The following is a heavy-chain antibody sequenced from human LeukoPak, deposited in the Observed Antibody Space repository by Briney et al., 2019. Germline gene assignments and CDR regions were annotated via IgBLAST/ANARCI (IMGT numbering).Heavy chain of an antibody. CDR1: GGSISSSSYY. Sequence: SETLSLTCTVSGGSISSSSYYWGWIRQPPGKGLEWIGSIYYSGSTYYNPSLKSRVTISVDTSKNQFSLKLSSVTAADTAVYYCARDGYYDILTGYSENWFDPWGQGTLVTVSS. J-gene: IGHJ5*02. D-gene: IGHD3-9*01. CDR2: IYYSGST. V-gene: IGHV4-39*07. CDR3: ARDGYYDILTGYSENWFDP.